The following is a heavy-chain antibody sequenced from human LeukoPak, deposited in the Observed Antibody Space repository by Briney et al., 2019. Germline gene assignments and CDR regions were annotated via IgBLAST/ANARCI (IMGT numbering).Heavy chain of an antibody. V-gene: IGHV3-33*01. CDR1: GFTFSSYG. D-gene: IGHD3-22*01. J-gene: IGHJ4*02. CDR2: IWYDGSNK. CDR3: AREDYYDSSGYFDY. Sequence: GGSLRLSCAASGFTFSSYGMHWVRQAPGKGLEWVAVIWYDGSNKYYADSVKGRFTISRDNSKNTLYLQMNSLRAEDTAVYYCAREDYYDSSGYFDYWGQGTLVTVSS.